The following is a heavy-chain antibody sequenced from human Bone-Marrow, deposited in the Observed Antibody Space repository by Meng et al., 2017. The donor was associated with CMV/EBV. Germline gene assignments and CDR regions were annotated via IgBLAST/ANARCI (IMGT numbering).Heavy chain of an antibody. Sequence: SETLSLTCTVSGGSISSGDYYWSWIRQPPGKGLEWIGYIYYSGSTYYNPPLKSRVTRSVDTSKNQFSLKLSSVTAADTAVYYGATITRIVGDAFDIWGQGTMVTVAS. CDR2: IYYSGST. CDR3: ATITRIVGDAFDI. J-gene: IGHJ3*02. V-gene: IGHV4-30-4*08. D-gene: IGHD3-22*01. CDR1: GGSISSGDYY.